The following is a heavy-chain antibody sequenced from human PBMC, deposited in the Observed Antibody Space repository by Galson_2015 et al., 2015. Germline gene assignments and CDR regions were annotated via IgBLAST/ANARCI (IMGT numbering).Heavy chain of an antibody. Sequence: SVKVSCKASGYTFTSYYMHWVRQAPGQGLEWMGIINPSGGSTSYAQKFQGRVTMTRDTSTSTVYMELSSLRSEDTAVYYCARDSADYYYGSGVDYWGQGTLVTVSS. V-gene: IGHV1-46*01. CDR2: INPSGGST. CDR1: GYTFTSYY. J-gene: IGHJ4*02. D-gene: IGHD3-10*01. CDR3: ARDSADYYYGSGVDY.